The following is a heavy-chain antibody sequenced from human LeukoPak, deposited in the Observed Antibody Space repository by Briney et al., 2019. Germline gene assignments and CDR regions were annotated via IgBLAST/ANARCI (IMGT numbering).Heavy chain of an antibody. CDR2: IGTAGDT. CDR3: AKSPNYYDSSAAIIIFDY. Sequence: GGSLRLSCAASGFTFSSYDMHWVRQATGKGLEWVSAIGTAGDTYYPGSVKGRFTISRDNSKNTLYLQMNSLRAEDTAVYYCAKSPNYYDSSAAIIIFDYWGQGTLVTVSS. CDR1: GFTFSSYD. D-gene: IGHD3-22*01. V-gene: IGHV3-13*01. J-gene: IGHJ4*02.